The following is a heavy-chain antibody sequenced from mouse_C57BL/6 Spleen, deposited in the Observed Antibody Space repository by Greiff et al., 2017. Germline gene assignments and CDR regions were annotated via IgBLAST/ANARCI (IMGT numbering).Heavy chain of an antibody. Sequence: VQLQQPGAELVMPGASVKLSCKASGYTFTSYWMHWVKQRPGQGLEWIGEIDPSDSYTNYNQKFKGKSTLTVDQSSSTAYMQLSSLTSEDSAVYYCASVDYWGQGTSVTVSS. V-gene: IGHV1-69*01. CDR3: ASVDY. CDR1: GYTFTSYW. J-gene: IGHJ4*01. CDR2: IDPSDSYT.